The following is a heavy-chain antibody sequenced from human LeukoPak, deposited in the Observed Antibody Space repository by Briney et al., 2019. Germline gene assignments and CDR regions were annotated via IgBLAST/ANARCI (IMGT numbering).Heavy chain of an antibody. J-gene: IGHJ3*02. CDR3: ARDGQYSGYGSDI. D-gene: IGHD5-12*01. Sequence: SETLSLTCAVYGGSFSGYYWSWIRQPPGKGLEWIGEINHSGSTNYNPSLKSRVTISVDTSKNQFSLKLSSVTAADTAVYYCARDGQYSGYGSDIWGQGTMVTVSS. V-gene: IGHV4-34*01. CDR2: INHSGST. CDR1: GGSFSGYY.